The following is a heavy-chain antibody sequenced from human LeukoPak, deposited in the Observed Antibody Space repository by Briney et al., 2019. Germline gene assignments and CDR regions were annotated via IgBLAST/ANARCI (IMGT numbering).Heavy chain of an antibody. V-gene: IGHV4-59*01. D-gene: IGHD3-10*01. Sequence: SETLSLTRTVSGVSITTYYWNWVRQPPGKGLEWIGHMFYSGTTSYNPSLKSRVAISVDTFKSRVSLTVTSVTAADTAVYYCVGEKPFFGEAIWSQGTLVTVSS. J-gene: IGHJ3*02. CDR2: MFYSGTT. CDR3: VGEKPFFGEAI. CDR1: GVSITTYY.